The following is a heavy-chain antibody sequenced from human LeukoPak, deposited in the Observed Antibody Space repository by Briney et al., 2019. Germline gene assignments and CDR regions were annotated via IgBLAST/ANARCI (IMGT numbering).Heavy chain of an antibody. CDR3: ARDGEFITMVRGVIIIRFDY. CDR2: INPSGGST. V-gene: IGHV1-46*01. Sequence: ASVKVSCKASGYTFTSYYMHWVRQAPGQGLEWMGIINPSGGSTSYAQKFQGRVTMTRDTSTSTVYMELSSLRSEDTAVYYCARDGEFITMVRGVIIIRFDYWGQGTLVTVSS. D-gene: IGHD3-10*01. J-gene: IGHJ4*02. CDR1: GYTFTSYY.